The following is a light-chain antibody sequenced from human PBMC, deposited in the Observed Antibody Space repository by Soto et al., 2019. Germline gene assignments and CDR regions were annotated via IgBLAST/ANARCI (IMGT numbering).Light chain of an antibody. J-gene: IGLJ3*02. V-gene: IGLV1-40*01. Sequence: QSVLTQPPSVSGAPGQRFTLSCTGNSSNLGAGYDVHWYQQLPGAAPKLVIFGNRNRPSGVPERFSGSKSGTSASLAITGLQAEDEAHYYCQAYDYSLTASVFGGGTKVTVL. CDR3: QAYDYSLTASV. CDR1: SSNLGAGYD. CDR2: GNR.